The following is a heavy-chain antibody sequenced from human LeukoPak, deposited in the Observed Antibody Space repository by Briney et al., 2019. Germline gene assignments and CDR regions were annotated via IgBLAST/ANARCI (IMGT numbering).Heavy chain of an antibody. V-gene: IGHV4-30-2*01. CDR3: ARGAGSMGSYGMDV. CDR2: IYHSGST. Sequence: SQTLSLTCAVPGGSISSGGYSWSWIRQPPGKGLEWIGYIYHSGSTYYNPSLKSRVTISVDRSKNQFSLKLSSVTAADTAVYYCARGAGSMGSYGMDVWGQGTTVTVSS. D-gene: IGHD6-13*01. CDR1: GGSISSGGYS. J-gene: IGHJ6*02.